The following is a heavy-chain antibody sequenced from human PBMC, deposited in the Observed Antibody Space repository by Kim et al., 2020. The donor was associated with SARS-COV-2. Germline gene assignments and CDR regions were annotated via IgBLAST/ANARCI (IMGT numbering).Heavy chain of an antibody. Sequence: SLKSRVTISVDTSKNQFSLKLSSVTAADTAVYYCTGFMRWLQLGYYGMDVWGQGTTVTVSS. D-gene: IGHD5-12*01. V-gene: IGHV4-39*01. J-gene: IGHJ6*02. CDR3: TGFMRWLQLGYYGMDV.